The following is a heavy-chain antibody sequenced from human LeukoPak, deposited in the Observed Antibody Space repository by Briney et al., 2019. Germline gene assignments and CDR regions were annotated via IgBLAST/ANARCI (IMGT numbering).Heavy chain of an antibody. Sequence: GSLRLSCLASGFSFNSYTMNWVRGAPGKGLEWVSTISPVSSYTWYAESVKGRFTISRDNPKNSLYLQMDSLRAEDTAVYYCVRDVSRRIGMDVWGQGTTVSVSS. CDR1: GFSFNSYT. D-gene: IGHD2/OR15-2a*01. J-gene: IGHJ6*02. CDR3: VRDVSRRIGMDV. CDR2: ISPVSSYT. V-gene: IGHV3-21*01.